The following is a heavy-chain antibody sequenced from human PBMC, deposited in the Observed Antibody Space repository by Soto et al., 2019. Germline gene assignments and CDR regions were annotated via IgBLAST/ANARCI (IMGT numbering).Heavy chain of an antibody. CDR3: ARQSDVEMATTYYYYYGMDV. J-gene: IGHJ6*02. CDR2: ISAYNGNT. V-gene: IGHV1-18*01. CDR1: GYTFTSYG. Sequence: GASVKVSCKASGYTFTSYGISWVRQAPGQGLEWMGWISAYNGNTNYAQKLQGRVTMTTDTSTSTAYMELRSLRSDDTAVYYCARQSDVEMATTYYYYYGMDVWGQGTTVTVSS. D-gene: IGHD5-12*01.